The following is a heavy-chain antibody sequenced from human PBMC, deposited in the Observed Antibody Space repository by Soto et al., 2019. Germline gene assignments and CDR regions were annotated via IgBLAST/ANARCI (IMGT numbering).Heavy chain of an antibody. J-gene: IGHJ4*02. CDR2: IWYDGSNK. CDR1: GFTFSSYG. V-gene: IGHV3-33*01. Sequence: QVQLMESGGGVVQPVRSLRLSCAASGFTFSSYGMHWVRQPPGKGLEWVAVIWYDGSNKYYADSVKGRFTISRDNSKNTLYLQMNNLRAEDTAVYYCARERGSSQFTHYYFDYWGQGNLVTVSS. D-gene: IGHD1-26*01. CDR3: ARERGSSQFTHYYFDY.